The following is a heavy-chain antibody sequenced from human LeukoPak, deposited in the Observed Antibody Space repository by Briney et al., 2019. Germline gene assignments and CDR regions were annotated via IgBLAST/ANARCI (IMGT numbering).Heavy chain of an antibody. CDR1: GFTLSSYA. Sequence: GGSLRLSCTASGFTLSSYAMSWVRQAPGEGLEWVSAISGGGGDTYYADSVKGRITISRDNSKNTLYLQMNSLRAEDTAVYYCGKNRYSGSLSPFDIWGQGTMVTVSS. J-gene: IGHJ3*02. D-gene: IGHD1-26*01. CDR2: ISGGGGDT. CDR3: GKNRYSGSLSPFDI. V-gene: IGHV3-23*01.